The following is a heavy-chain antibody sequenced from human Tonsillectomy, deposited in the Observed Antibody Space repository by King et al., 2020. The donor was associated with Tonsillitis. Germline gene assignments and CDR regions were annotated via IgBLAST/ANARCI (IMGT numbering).Heavy chain of an antibody. Sequence: VQLVQSGAEVKKPGASVRVSCKASGYNVTNYGITWVRQAPGQGLEWMGWITTNNGNTNYAQKLQGRVSMTTDASTSTAYMELGSLRSDDTAIYYCRMVFPDAFDIWGQGTMVTVSS. CDR2: ITTNNGNT. CDR3: RMVFPDAFDI. J-gene: IGHJ3*02. V-gene: IGHV1-18*01. CDR1: GYNVTNYG. D-gene: IGHD3-10*01.